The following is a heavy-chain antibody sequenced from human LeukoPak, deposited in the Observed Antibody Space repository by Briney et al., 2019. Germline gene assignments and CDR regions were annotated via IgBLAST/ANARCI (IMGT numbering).Heavy chain of an antibody. J-gene: IGHJ4*02. CDR1: GDSVSSGSYY. D-gene: IGHD3-22*01. CDR2: MSPNGTT. CDR3: ARGQDDRSGTFDY. V-gene: IGHV4-61*01. Sequence: SETLSLTCTVSGDSVSSGSYYLSWIRQPPGKGLDWIAYMSPNGTTNYNPSLKSRVTTSVDTSRTQFSLRLSSVTAADTAVYYCARGQDDRSGTFDYWGQGTLVTVSS.